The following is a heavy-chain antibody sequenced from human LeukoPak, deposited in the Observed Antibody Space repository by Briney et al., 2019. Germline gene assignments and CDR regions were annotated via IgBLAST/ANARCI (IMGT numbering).Heavy chain of an antibody. CDR2: INPSGGST. CDR3: ARGIGKRGYSGYDCGY. J-gene: IGHJ4*02. Sequence: ASVKVSCKASGYTFTSYYMHWVRLAPGQGLEWMGIINPSGGSTSYAQKFQGRVTMTRDMSTSTVYMELSSLRSEDTAVYYCARGIGKRGYSGYDCGYWGQGTLVTVSS. D-gene: IGHD5-12*01. CDR1: GYTFTSYY. V-gene: IGHV1-46*01.